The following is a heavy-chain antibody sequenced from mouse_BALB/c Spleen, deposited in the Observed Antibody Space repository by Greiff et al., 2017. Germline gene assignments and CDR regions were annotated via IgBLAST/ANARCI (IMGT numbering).Heavy chain of an antibody. CDR1: GFTFSSFG. Sequence: EVKVEESGGGLVQPGGSRKLSCAASGFTFSSFGMHWVRQAPEKGLEWVAYISSGSSTIYYADTVKGRFTISRDNPKNTLFLQMTSLRSEDTAMYYCARLRRGYAMDYWGQGTSVTVSS. V-gene: IGHV5-17*02. J-gene: IGHJ4*01. CDR3: ARLRRGYAMDY. CDR2: ISSGSSTI.